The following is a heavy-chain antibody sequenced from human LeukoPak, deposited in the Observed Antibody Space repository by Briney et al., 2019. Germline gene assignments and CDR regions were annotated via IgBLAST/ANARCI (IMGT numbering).Heavy chain of an antibody. D-gene: IGHD1-26*01. CDR2: INSDGSST. V-gene: IGHV3-74*01. Sequence: GGSLRLSCAASGFTFTSHWMHWVRQTPGKGLVWVSRINSDGSSTNYADSVEGRFTISRDNAKNTVYLQMNSLRADDTAIYYCAKGRGSLDYWGQGALVTVPS. CDR1: GFTFTSHW. J-gene: IGHJ4*02. CDR3: AKGRGSLDY.